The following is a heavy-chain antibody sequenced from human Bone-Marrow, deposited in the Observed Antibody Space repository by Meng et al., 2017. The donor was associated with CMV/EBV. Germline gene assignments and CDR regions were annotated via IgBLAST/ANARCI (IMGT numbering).Heavy chain of an antibody. J-gene: IGHJ6*02. D-gene: IGHD4-11*01. CDR3: ARTPTVTTYTYYYYYGMDV. Sequence: GESLKISCAASGFTFDDYGMSWVRQAPGKGLEWVSGINWNGGSTGYADSVKGRFIISRDNAKNSLYLQMNSLRAEDTAVYYCARTPTVTTYTYYYYYGMDVWGQGTTVTVSS. CDR1: GFTFDDYG. CDR2: INWNGGST. V-gene: IGHV3-20*04.